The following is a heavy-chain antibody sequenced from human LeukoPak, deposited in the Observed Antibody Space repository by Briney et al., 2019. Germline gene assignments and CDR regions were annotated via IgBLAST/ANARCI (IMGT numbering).Heavy chain of an antibody. CDR3: ARHHYYDSSGYIAWFDP. CDR2: IYYSGST. CDR1: GGSISSYY. J-gene: IGHJ5*02. Sequence: PSETLSLTCTVSGGSISSYYWSWIRQPPGKGLEWIGYIYYSGSTNYNPSLKSRVTISVDTSKNQFSLKLSSVTTADTAVYYCARHHYYDSSGYIAWFDPWGQGTLVTVSS. V-gene: IGHV4-59*01. D-gene: IGHD3-22*01.